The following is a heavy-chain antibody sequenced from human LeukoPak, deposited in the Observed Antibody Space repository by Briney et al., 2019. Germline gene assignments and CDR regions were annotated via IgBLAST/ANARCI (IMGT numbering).Heavy chain of an antibody. V-gene: IGHV3-21*01. CDR3: AREGLGDSSGPAMDAFDI. D-gene: IGHD3-22*01. Sequence: GGSLRLSCAASGFTFSSYSMNWVRQAPGKGLEWVSSISSSSSYIYYADSVKGRFTISRDNAKNSLYLQMNSLRAEDTAVYYCAREGLGDSSGPAMDAFDIWGQGTMVTVSS. J-gene: IGHJ3*02. CDR1: GFTFSSYS. CDR2: ISSSSSYI.